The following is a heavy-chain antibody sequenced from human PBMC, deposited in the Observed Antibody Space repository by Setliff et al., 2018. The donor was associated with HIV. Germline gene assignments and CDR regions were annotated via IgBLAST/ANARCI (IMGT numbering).Heavy chain of an antibody. CDR3: ARDSGDDYSDYYYYGMDV. CDR2: INAGNGDT. Sequence: GASVKVSCKASGYTFTNYAMHWVRQAPGQRLEWMGWINAGNGDTKYSQKFQGGVTFTWDTSVSTAYMELSSLRSEDTALYYCARDSGDDYSDYYYYGMDVWGQGTTVTVSS. V-gene: IGHV1-3*01. D-gene: IGHD4-4*01. J-gene: IGHJ6*02. CDR1: GYTFTNYA.